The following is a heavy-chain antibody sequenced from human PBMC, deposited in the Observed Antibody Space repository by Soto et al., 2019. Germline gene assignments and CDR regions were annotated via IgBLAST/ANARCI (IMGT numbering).Heavy chain of an antibody. V-gene: IGHV4-4*02. D-gene: IGHD4-17*01. Sequence: QMQPQESGPGLVKPSGNLSLTCAVSGGSISTSNWWSWVRQPPGKGLEWIGEIYHSGSTNYSPSLKSRVTISVDKSKNQFSLKLSSVTAADTAVYYCARFMTMVTNLAFDIWGQGTMVTVSS. J-gene: IGHJ3*02. CDR2: IYHSGST. CDR1: GGSISTSNW. CDR3: ARFMTMVTNLAFDI.